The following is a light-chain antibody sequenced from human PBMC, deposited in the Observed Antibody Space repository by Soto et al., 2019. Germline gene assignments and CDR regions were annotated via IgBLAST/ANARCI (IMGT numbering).Light chain of an antibody. CDR1: SSNIGAGYD. CDR2: GNS. J-gene: IGLJ2*01. Sequence: QAVLTQPPSGSGAPGQRVTISCTGSSSNIGAGYDVHWYQQLPGTAPKLLIYGNSNRPSGVPDRFSGSKSGTSASLAITGLQAEYEADYYCQSYDSSLSVVFGGGTKLTVL. CDR3: QSYDSSLSVV. V-gene: IGLV1-40*01.